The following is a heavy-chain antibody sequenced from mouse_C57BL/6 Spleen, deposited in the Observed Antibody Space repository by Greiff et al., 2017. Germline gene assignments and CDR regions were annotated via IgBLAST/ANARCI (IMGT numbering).Heavy chain of an antibody. Sequence: EVQLMESGGDLVKPGGSLKLSCAASGFTFSSYGMSWVRQTPDKRLEWVATISSGGSYTYYPDSVKGRFTISRDNAKNTLYLQMSSLKSEDTYMYYCARLSTGTDLDYWGQGTTLTVSS. D-gene: IGHD4-1*02. CDR3: ARLSTGTDLDY. V-gene: IGHV5-6*01. CDR1: GFTFSSYG. J-gene: IGHJ2*01. CDR2: ISSGGSYT.